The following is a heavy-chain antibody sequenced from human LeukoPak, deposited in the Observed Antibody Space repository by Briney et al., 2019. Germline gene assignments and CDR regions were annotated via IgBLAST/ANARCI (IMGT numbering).Heavy chain of an antibody. CDR2: ISYDGSNK. CDR1: GFTFSSYA. CDR3: ARAREWELLGGY. V-gene: IGHV3-30-3*01. D-gene: IGHD1-26*01. J-gene: IGHJ4*02. Sequence: PGGSLRLSCAASGFTFSSYAMHWVRQAPGKGLEWVAVISYDGSNKYYADSVKGRFTISRDNSKNTLYLQMNSLRAEDTAVYYCARAREWELLGGYWGQGTLVTVSS.